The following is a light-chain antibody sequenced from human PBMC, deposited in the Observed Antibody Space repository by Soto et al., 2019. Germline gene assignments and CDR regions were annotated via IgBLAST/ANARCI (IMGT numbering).Light chain of an antibody. CDR3: SSYSGTNYHYV. CDR1: SSDFGGYNY. V-gene: IGLV2-8*01. Sequence: QSVLTQPTSASGSFGQSVTISCTGTSSDFGGYNYVSWYQQHPGKAPKLMIYEVSERPSGVPDRFSGSKSGNTASLTVSGLQADDEADYYCSSYSGTNYHYVFGTGTKVTVL. J-gene: IGLJ1*01. CDR2: EVS.